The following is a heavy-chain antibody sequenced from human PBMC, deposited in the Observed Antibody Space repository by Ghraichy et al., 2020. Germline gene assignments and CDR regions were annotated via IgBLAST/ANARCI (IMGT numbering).Heavy chain of an antibody. V-gene: IGHV4-4*07. CDR3: ARDRYFDL. CDR1: GGSISSYY. J-gene: IGHJ2*01. Sequence: SETLSLTCTVSGGSISSYYWSWIRQPAGKGLEWIGRFYSSGSTSYNPSLKSRVTMSVDTSENQFSLKLTSVTAADTAVYYCARDRYFDLWGRGTLVTVSS. CDR2: FYSSGST.